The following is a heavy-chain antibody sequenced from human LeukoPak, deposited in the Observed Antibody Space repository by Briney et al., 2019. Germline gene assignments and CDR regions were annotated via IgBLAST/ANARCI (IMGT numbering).Heavy chain of an antibody. CDR3: ARRRLGYYFDY. J-gene: IGHJ4*02. Sequence: SQTLSLTCTVSGGSISRGDYYWSWIRQPPGKGLEWIGYIHYRGSTYHNPSLKSRVTLSADTSKNQFSLTLNSVTAADTAVYYCARRRLGYYFDYWGQGTLVTVSS. CDR2: IHYRGST. D-gene: IGHD5-24*01. CDR1: GGSISRGDYY. V-gene: IGHV4-30-4*08.